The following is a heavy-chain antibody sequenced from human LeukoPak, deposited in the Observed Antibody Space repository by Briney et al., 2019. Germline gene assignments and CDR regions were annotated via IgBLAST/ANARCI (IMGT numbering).Heavy chain of an antibody. D-gene: IGHD1-1*01. CDR3: ARGSRTFDF. Sequence: ASVKVSCKAAGYTFTSYDINRVRQATGQGLEWMGWMNPNSGDTDYAQKFQGRVTMTRNTSISTAYMELSSLRSEDTAMYYCARGSRTFDFWGQGTLLTVSS. CDR1: GYTFTSYD. V-gene: IGHV1-8*01. CDR2: MNPNSGDT. J-gene: IGHJ4*02.